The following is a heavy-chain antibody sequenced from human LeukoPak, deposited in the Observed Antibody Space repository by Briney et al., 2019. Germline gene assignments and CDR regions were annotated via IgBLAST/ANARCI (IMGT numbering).Heavy chain of an antibody. Sequence: ASVKVSCKASGGTFSSYAISWVRQAPGQGLEWMGRIIPILGIANYAQKFQGRVTITADKSTSTAYMELSSLRSEDTAVYYCATDVEGSDAFDIWGQGTMVTVSS. CDR2: IIPILGIA. V-gene: IGHV1-69*04. CDR1: GGTFSSYA. CDR3: ATDVEGSDAFDI. J-gene: IGHJ3*02. D-gene: IGHD2-15*01.